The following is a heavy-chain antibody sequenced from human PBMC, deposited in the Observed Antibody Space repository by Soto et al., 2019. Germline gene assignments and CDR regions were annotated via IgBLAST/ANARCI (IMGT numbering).Heavy chain of an antibody. D-gene: IGHD5-18*01. J-gene: IGHJ4*02. Sequence: QMQLVQSGPEVKKPGTSVKVSCKASGFTFTSSAMQWVRQARGQRLEWIGWIVVGSGNTNYAQKFQERVTITRDMXTXXAYMEVSSLRSEDTAVYYCAALPMRRGYSYGYRDYWGQGTLVTVSS. CDR1: GFTFTSSA. V-gene: IGHV1-58*02. CDR2: IVVGSGNT. CDR3: AALPMRRGYSYGYRDY.